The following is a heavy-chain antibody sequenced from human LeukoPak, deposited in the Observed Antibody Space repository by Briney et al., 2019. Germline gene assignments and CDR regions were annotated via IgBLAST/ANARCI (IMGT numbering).Heavy chain of an antibody. J-gene: IGHJ5*02. Sequence: GGSLRLSCAASGFTFSNAWMSWVRQAPGKGLEWVGRIKSKTDGGTTDYAAPVKGRFTISRDDSKNTLHLQMNSLKTEDTAVYYCTNTWYSSSWYWWFDPWGQGTLVTVSS. CDR1: GFTFSNAW. CDR3: TNTWYSSSWYWWFDP. D-gene: IGHD6-13*01. CDR2: IKSKTDGGTT. V-gene: IGHV3-15*01.